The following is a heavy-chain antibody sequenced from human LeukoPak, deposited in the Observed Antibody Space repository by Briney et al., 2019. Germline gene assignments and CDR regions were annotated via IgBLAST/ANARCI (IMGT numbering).Heavy chain of an antibody. CDR1: GGSISSYY. CDR2: IYYSGST. V-gene: IGHV4-59*08. D-gene: IGHD3-10*01. Sequence: SETLSLTCTVSGGSISSYYWSWIRQPPGKGLEWIGYIYYSGSTNCNPSLKSRVTISVDTSKNQFSLKLSSVTAADTAVYYCARQALLWFGELFTWFDPWGQGTLVTVSS. J-gene: IGHJ5*02. CDR3: ARQALLWFGELFTWFDP.